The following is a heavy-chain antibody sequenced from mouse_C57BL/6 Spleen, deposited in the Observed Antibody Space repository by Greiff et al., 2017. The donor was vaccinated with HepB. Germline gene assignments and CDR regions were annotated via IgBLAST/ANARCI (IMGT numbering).Heavy chain of an antibody. V-gene: IGHV1-42*01. Sequence: VQLQQSGPELVKPGASVKISCKASGYSFTGYYMNWVKQSPEKSLEWIGEINPSTGGTTYNQKFKAKATLTVDKSSSTAYMQLKSLTSEDSAVYYCARSGHYYGSSLDYWGQGTTLTVSS. J-gene: IGHJ2*01. CDR3: ARSGHYYGSSLDY. D-gene: IGHD1-1*01. CDR2: INPSTGGT. CDR1: GYSFTGYY.